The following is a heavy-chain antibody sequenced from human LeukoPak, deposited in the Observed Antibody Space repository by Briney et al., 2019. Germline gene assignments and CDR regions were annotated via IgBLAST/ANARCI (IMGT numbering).Heavy chain of an antibody. CDR3: ASVRRGFGESSKYYAYYYMGV. D-gene: IGHD3-10*01. J-gene: IGHJ6*03. Sequence: KSSETLSLTCTVSGDSISSSNSYWGWIRQPPGKGLEWIGSIYYSGNTYYNASLKSRVTISLDTSKNQFSLKLSSVTAADTAVYYCASVRRGFGESSKYYAYYYMGVWGKGTTVTISS. CDR2: IYYSGNT. V-gene: IGHV4-39*01. CDR1: GDSISSSNSY.